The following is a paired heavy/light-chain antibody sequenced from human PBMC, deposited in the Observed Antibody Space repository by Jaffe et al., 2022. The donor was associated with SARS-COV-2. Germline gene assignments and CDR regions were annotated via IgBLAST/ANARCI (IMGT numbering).Light chain of an antibody. Sequence: DIVMTQSPDSLAVSQGERATINCKSSQSVLYSSNNKNSLAWYQQKPGQPPKLLINWASTRESGVPDRFSGSGSGTDFTLTISSLQAEDVAVYYCQQYYSTPQTFGQGTKVEIK. CDR3: QQYYSTPQT. CDR2: WAS. J-gene: IGKJ1*01. CDR1: QSVLYSSNNKNS. V-gene: IGKV4-1*01.
Heavy chain of an antibody. J-gene: IGHJ4*02. Sequence: QLQLQESGPGLVKPSETLSLTCTVSGVSISSSFYYWGWVRQPPGKGLEWIGTIYDSGSTYYNWSLKSRVTISVDTSKNQFSLKLSSVTAADTAVYYCARLQPAATPTMPFDYWGQGTLVTVSS. CDR2: IYDSGST. CDR3: ARLQPAATPTMPFDY. CDR1: GVSISSSFYY. V-gene: IGHV4-39*01. D-gene: IGHD2-15*01.